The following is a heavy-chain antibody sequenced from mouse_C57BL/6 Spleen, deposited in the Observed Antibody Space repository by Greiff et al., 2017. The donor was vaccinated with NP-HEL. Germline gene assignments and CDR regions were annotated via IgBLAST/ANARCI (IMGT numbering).Heavy chain of an antibody. J-gene: IGHJ4*01. CDR1: GYAFSSYW. V-gene: IGHV1-80*01. CDR2: IYPGDGDT. Sequence: QVQLKQSGAELVKPGASVKISCKASGYAFSSYWMNWVKQRPGKGLEWIGQIYPGDGDTNYNGKFKGKATLTADKSSSTAYMQLSSLTSEDSAVYFCARSRDYEPHAMDYWGQGTSVTVSS. D-gene: IGHD2-4*01. CDR3: ARSRDYEPHAMDY.